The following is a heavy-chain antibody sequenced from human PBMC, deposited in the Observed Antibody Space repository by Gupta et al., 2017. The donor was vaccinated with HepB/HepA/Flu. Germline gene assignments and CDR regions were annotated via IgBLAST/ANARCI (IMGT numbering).Heavy chain of an antibody. Sequence: VQLQESGPGLVRPSGTLSLTCEVSGDSISRNKWWTWVRQPPGKGLEWIGEIYHSGRTKYNPSLESRVTLSVDKSKNQFSLKLTYVAAADTAVYFCAKWDSALAYYTFDVWGQGATVIVSS. D-gene: IGHD5-18*01. J-gene: IGHJ6*02. CDR3: AKWDSALAYYTFDV. CDR2: IYHSGRT. CDR1: GDSISRNKW. V-gene: IGHV4-4*02.